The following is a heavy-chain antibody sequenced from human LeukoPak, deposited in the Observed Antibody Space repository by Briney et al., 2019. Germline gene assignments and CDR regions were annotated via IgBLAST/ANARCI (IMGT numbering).Heavy chain of an antibody. J-gene: IGHJ4*02. CDR3: ARHYPGSSGYYSPFDY. CDR2: IYPGDSDT. D-gene: IGHD3-22*01. V-gene: IGHV5-51*01. CDR1: GYSFTSYW. Sequence: GESLKISCKGSGYSFTSYWIGWVRHMPGKGLEWMGIIYPGDSDTRYSPSFQGQVTITADKSISTAYLQWSSLKASDTAMYYCARHYPGSSGYYSPFDYWGQGTLVTVSS.